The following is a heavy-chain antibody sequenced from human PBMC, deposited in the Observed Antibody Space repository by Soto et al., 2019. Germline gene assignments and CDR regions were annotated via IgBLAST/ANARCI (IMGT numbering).Heavy chain of an antibody. CDR1: GGSFSGYY. V-gene: IGHV4-34*01. J-gene: IGHJ6*03. Sequence: PSETLSLTCAVYGGSFSGYYLSWIRQPPGKGLEWIGEINHSGSTNYNPSLKSRVTISVDTSKNQFSLKLSSVTAADTAVYYCASLRGASGPRRPNYYYYMDVWGKGTTVTVSS. CDR3: ASLRGASGPRRPNYYYYMDV. CDR2: INHSGST.